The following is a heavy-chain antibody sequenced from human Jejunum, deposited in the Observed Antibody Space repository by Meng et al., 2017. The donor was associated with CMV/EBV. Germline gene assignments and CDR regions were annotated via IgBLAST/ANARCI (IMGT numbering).Heavy chain of an antibody. CDR1: YTCTTYG. V-gene: IGHV1-18*01. CDR3: ARDEVQLEQRDGMDV. CDR2: ISGDNGNT. J-gene: IGHJ6*02. D-gene: IGHD1/OR15-1a*01. Sequence: YTCTTYGISWVRQAPGQGLDWMGWISGDNGNTNYAQKFKGRVTMTTDTPTSTVYMELRSLTSDDTAVYFCARDEVQLEQRDGMDVWGQGTSVTVS.